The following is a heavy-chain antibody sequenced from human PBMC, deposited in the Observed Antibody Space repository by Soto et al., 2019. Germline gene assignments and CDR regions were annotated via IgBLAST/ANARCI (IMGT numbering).Heavy chain of an antibody. Sequence: GASVKVSCKASGGTFSSHAISWVRQAPGQGLEWMGGIIPIFGTANYAQKFQGRVTITADESTSTAYMELSSLRSEDTAVYYCARGGRGYSYGYHYYYGMDVWGQGTTATVSS. V-gene: IGHV1-69*13. D-gene: IGHD5-18*01. J-gene: IGHJ6*02. CDR2: IIPIFGTA. CDR1: GGTFSSHA. CDR3: ARGGRGYSYGYHYYYGMDV.